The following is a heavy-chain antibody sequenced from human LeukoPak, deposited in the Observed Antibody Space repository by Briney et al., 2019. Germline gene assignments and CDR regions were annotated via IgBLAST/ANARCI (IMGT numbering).Heavy chain of an antibody. J-gene: IGHJ1*01. CDR1: GGTFNTYA. V-gene: IGHV1-69*05. D-gene: IGHD2-2*01. Sequence: ASVKVSCKASGGTFNTYAISWVRQAPGQGLEWMGGIIPFFGTTKYAQNFQGRVTIITDESTSTAYMELSSLRSEDTAVYYCAREPFLGYCSSTSCYGGYFQHWGQGTLVTVSS. CDR3: AREPFLGYCSSTSCYGGYFQH. CDR2: IIPFFGTT.